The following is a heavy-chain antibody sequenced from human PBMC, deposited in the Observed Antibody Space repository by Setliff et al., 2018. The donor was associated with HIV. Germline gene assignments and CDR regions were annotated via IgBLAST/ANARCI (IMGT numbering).Heavy chain of an antibody. CDR2: IHYDGTAS. V-gene: IGHV3-74*01. J-gene: IGHJ5*01. CDR3: AKFTGSLDS. Sequence: PGGSLRLSCAASGFNFNYSWMHWVRQAPGEGLVWVSRIHYDGTASYADSVKGRFTISRDNSKNTVYLQMNGLRPEDTAVYYCAKFTGSLDSWGQGALVTVSS. CDR1: GFNFNYSW. D-gene: IGHD3-10*01.